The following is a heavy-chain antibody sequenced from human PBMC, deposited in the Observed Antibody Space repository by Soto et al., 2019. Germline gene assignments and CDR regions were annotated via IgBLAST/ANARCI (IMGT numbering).Heavy chain of an antibody. V-gene: IGHV3-21*01. CDR1: GFTFSTYT. D-gene: IGHD2-15*01. Sequence: QLVESGGGLVKPGGSLRLSCAASGFTFSTYTMTWVRQATGKGLEWVSSIPSSTSYIFYAYSVKGRFTISRDNAKNSLYLQMNSLRAEDTAVYYYARDFGGILSCWESWGQGTLVTVSS. J-gene: IGHJ5*02. CDR2: IPSSTSYI. CDR3: ARDFGGILSCWES.